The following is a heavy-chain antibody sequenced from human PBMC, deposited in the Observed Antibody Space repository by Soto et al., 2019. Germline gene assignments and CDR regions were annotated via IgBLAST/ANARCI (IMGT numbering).Heavy chain of an antibody. CDR2: ISESGGST. Sequence: GGSLRLSCAPSGFSFSDYAMSWFRQAPVKGLEWVSVISESGGSTHYADSVRGRFTVSRDNSKNSLSLRMNSLRDEDTAVYFCAKRSPYSSGCYSPISHYLGQGVLVTVSS. J-gene: IGHJ4*02. D-gene: IGHD2-2*01. V-gene: IGHV3-23*01. CDR1: GFSFSDYA. CDR3: AKRSPYSSGCYSPISHY.